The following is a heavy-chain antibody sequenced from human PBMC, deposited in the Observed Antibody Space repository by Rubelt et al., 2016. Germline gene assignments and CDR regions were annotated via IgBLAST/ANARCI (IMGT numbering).Heavy chain of an antibody. J-gene: IGHJ5*02. CDR1: GFIVSSNY. V-gene: IGHV3-66*02. CDR3: ARTYSSSCYVPWFDP. Sequence: EVQVVESGGGLVQPGGSLTLSCAASGFIVSSNYMSWVRQAPGKGPECVSVIYSGGTTYYADSVKGRFTISRDNSKNTRYLQMNSLRAEDTALYYCARTYSSSCYVPWFDPWCQGTLVTVSS. D-gene: IGHD6-13*01. CDR2: IYSGGTT.